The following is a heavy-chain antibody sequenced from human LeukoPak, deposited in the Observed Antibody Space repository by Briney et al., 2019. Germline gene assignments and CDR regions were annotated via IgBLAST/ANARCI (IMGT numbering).Heavy chain of an antibody. CDR1: GYTLTELS. J-gene: IGHJ6*02. V-gene: IGHV1-24*01. Sequence: GASVKVSCKVSGYTLTELSMHWVRQAPGKGLEWMGGFDPEDGETIYAQKFQGRVTMTEDTSTDTAYMELSSLRSEDTAVYYCAREYLGCSSTSCYDRYYGMDVWGQGTTVTVSS. D-gene: IGHD2-2*01. CDR3: AREYLGCSSTSCYDRYYGMDV. CDR2: FDPEDGET.